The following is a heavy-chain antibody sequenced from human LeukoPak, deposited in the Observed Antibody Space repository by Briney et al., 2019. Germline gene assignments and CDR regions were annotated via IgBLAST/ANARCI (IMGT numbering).Heavy chain of an antibody. V-gene: IGHV3-21*01. D-gene: IGHD5-18*01. CDR2: ISSSSSYI. CDR1: GFTFSSYS. CDR3: ARDQADTAMVPPYFDY. J-gene: IGHJ4*02. Sequence: GGSLRLSCAASGFTFSSYSMNWVRQAPGKGLEWVSSISSSSSYIYYADSVKGRFTISRDNAKNSLYLQMNSLRAEDTAVYYCARDQADTAMVPPYFDYWGQGTLVAVS.